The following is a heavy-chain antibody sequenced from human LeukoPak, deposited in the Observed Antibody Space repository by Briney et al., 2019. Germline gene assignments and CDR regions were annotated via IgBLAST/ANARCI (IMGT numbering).Heavy chain of an antibody. Sequence: HPGRSLRLSCAASGFTFSSYAMHWVRQAPGKGLEWVAVISYDGSNKYYADSVKGRFTISRDNSKNTLYLQMNSLRAEDTAEYYCARDRDYWGQGTLVTVSS. CDR3: ARDRDY. CDR1: GFTFSSYA. J-gene: IGHJ4*02. CDR2: ISYDGSNK. V-gene: IGHV3-30*04.